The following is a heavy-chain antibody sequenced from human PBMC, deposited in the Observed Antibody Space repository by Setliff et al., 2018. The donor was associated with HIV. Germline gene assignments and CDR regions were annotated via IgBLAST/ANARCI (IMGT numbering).Heavy chain of an antibody. CDR3: ARVVDTSGGYWGSFYRYMDV. J-gene: IGHJ6*03. CDR1: GFTFSNYW. CDR2: INNDGSST. D-gene: IGHD3-10*01. Sequence: GGSLRLSCAASGFTFSNYWMHWVRQVPGKGLVWVSRINNDGSSTSYADSVKGRFTISRDNARNLVYLQMSSLRAEDTAAYYCARVVDTSGGYWGSFYRYMDVWGKGTTVTVSS. V-gene: IGHV3-74*01.